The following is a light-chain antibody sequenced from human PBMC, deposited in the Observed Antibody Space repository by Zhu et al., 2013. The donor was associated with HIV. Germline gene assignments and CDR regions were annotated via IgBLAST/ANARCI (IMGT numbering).Light chain of an antibody. V-gene: IGLV1-51*01. Sequence: QSVLTQPPSVSAAPGQKVTISCSGSGSNIGNNYVSWYQQLPGTAPKLLIYDNNKRPSGIPDRFSGSKSGTSATLGITGLQTGDEADYYCSSYTHRIIDSVVFGGGTKLTVL. CDR3: SSYTHRIIDSVV. CDR1: GSNIGNNY. CDR2: DNN. J-gene: IGLJ2*01.